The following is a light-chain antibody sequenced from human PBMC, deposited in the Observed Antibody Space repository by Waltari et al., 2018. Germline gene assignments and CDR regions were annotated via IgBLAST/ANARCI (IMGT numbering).Light chain of an antibody. Sequence: QSALTQPASVSGSPGQSITISCAGTSSDIGTSGYVSWYEQYPGKVPKLILYDVDKRPSGVSNRFSGSQSGNTASLTISGLRAEDEADYYCSSYTSNNRVIFGGGTKLTVL. CDR1: SSDIGTSGY. J-gene: IGLJ2*01. CDR3: SSYTSNNRVI. CDR2: DVD. V-gene: IGLV2-14*03.